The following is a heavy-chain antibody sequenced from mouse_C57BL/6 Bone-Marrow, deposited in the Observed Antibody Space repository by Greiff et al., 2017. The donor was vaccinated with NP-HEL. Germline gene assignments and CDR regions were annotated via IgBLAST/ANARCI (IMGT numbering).Heavy chain of an antibody. CDR3: TTQPGYFDV. Sequence: VQLQQSGAELVRPGASVKLSCTASGFNIKDDYMHWVKQRPEQGLEWIGWIDPENGDTEYASKFQGKATITADTSSNTAYLQLSSLTSEDTAVDYCTTQPGYFDVWGTGTTVTVTS. CDR2: IDPENGDT. CDR1: GFNIKDDY. J-gene: IGHJ1*03. V-gene: IGHV14-4*01.